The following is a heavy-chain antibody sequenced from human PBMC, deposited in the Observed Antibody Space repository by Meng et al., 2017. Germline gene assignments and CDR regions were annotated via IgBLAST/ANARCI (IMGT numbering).Heavy chain of an antibody. D-gene: IGHD3-10*01. CDR2: MNPNSGNT. V-gene: IGHV1-8*03. J-gene: IGHJ4*02. Sequence: ASVKVSCKASGYTFTSYDINWVRQATGQGLEWMGWMNPNSGNTGYAQKFQGRVTITRNTSISTAYMELSSLRSEDTAVYYCARGLEWFGELPRPLFVWGQGTLVTVSS. CDR1: GYTFTSYD. CDR3: ARGLEWFGELPRPLFV.